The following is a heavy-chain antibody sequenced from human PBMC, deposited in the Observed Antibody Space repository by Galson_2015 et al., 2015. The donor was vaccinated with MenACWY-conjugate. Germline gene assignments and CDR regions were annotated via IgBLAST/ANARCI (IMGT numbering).Heavy chain of an antibody. D-gene: IGHD7-27*01. V-gene: IGHV3-74*01. Sequence: SLRLSCAASGFTFSSSWMRWVRQAPGKGLVWVSRITSDGSGTGYADSVKGRFTISRDNAKNMVYLQMNSLRAEDTAIYYCARDIWGGTDHGGQGTLVTVSS. CDR2: ITSDGSGT. CDR3: ARDIWGGTDH. J-gene: IGHJ4*01. CDR1: GFTFSSSW.